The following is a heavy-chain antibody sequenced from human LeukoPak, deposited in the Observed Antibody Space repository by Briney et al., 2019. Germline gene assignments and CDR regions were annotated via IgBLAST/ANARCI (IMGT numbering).Heavy chain of an antibody. CDR3: ARLGDYGGNRPYYYYYYMDV. D-gene: IGHD4-23*01. V-gene: IGHV1-69*06. CDR2: IIPIFGTA. CDR1: GGTFSSYA. Sequence: GAPVKVSCKASGGTFSSYAISWVRQAPGQGLEWMGGIIPIFGTANYAQKFQGRVTITADKSTSTAYMELSSLRSEDTAVYYCARLGDYGGNRPYYYYYYMDVWGKGTTVTVSS. J-gene: IGHJ6*03.